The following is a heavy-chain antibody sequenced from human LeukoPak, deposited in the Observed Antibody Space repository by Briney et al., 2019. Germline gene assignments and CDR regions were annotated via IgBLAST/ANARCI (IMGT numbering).Heavy chain of an antibody. CDR3: ARDSRTYYYDSSGYYFGDY. V-gene: IGHV3-48*03. D-gene: IGHD3-22*01. Sequence: GGSLRLSCAASGFTFGSYEMNWVRQAPGKGLEWVSYISSSGSTIYYADSVKGRFTISRDNAKNSLYLQMNSLRAEDTAVYYCARDSRTYYYDSSGYYFGDYWGQGTLVTVSS. CDR2: ISSSGSTI. J-gene: IGHJ4*02. CDR1: GFTFGSYE.